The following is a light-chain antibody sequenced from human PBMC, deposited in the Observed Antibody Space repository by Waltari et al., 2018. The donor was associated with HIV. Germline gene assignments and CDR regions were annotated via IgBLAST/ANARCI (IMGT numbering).Light chain of an antibody. CDR1: SSDVGVSNY. CDR3: SSSTSSSTLI. V-gene: IGLV2-14*01. Sequence: QSALTQPASVSGSPGQTITISCTGTSSDVGVSNYVSWYQQHPGKAPKLIIFEVSIRPSGVSKRFSGSKSGNTASLTISGRQAENDADYYCSSSTSSSTLIFGGGTKLTVL. CDR2: EVS. J-gene: IGLJ2*01.